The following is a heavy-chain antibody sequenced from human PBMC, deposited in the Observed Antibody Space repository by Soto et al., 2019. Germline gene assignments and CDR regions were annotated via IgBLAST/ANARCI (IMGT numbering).Heavy chain of an antibody. Sequence: QVQLVQSGAEVKKPGSSGKVSCKASGGTFSTYSISWVRQAPGQGLEWGGGSIRFFGTAHYGQNFQGRVTITADESRSKAHLELSSLRSDDTAVYYCARGGRYPKSSNCYGVDGWGQGTRVTVSS. CDR3: ARGGRYPKSSNCYGVDG. CDR2: SIRFFGTA. J-gene: IGHJ6*02. D-gene: IGHD1-20*01. V-gene: IGHV1-69*01. CDR1: GGTFSTYS.